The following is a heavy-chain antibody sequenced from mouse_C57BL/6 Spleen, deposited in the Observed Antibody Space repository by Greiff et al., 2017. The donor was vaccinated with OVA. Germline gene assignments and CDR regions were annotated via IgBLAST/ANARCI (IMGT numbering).Heavy chain of an antibody. CDR3: ARRGTTVVATGYFDY. Sequence: VHLVESGAELARLGASVKMSCKASGYTFTSYTMHWVKQRPGQGLEWIGYINPSSGYTKYNQKFKDKATLTADKSSSTAYMQLSSLTSEDSAVYYCARRGTTVVATGYFDYWGQGTTLTVSS. V-gene: IGHV1-4*01. J-gene: IGHJ2*01. CDR2: INPSSGYT. CDR1: GYTFTSYT. D-gene: IGHD1-1*01.